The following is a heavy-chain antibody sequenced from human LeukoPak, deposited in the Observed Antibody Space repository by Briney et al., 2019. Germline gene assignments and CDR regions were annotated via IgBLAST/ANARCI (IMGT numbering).Heavy chain of an antibody. J-gene: IGHJ5*02. Sequence: PSETLSLTCTVSGGSISSYYWSWIRQPPGKGLEWIGYIYYSGSTNYNPSLKSRVTISVDTSKNQFSLKLSSVTAADTAVYYCARDRNWFDPGGQGTLLTVSS. CDR1: GGSISSYY. V-gene: IGHV4-59*01. CDR3: ARDRNWFDP. CDR2: IYYSGST.